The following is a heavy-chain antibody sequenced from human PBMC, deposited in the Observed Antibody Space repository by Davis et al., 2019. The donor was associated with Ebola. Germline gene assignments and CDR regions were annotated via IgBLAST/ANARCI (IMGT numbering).Heavy chain of an antibody. J-gene: IGHJ4*02. CDR2: IKQDGSEK. Sequence: GESLKISCAVSGFTFSSYWMSWVRQAPGKGLEWVANIKQDGSEKYYVDSVKGRFTISRDNAKNSLYLQMNSLRAEDTAVYYCARHPGYDSSGYGMGFDYWDQGTLVTVSS. CDR1: GFTFSSYW. V-gene: IGHV3-7*01. D-gene: IGHD3-22*01. CDR3: ARHPGYDSSGYGMGFDY.